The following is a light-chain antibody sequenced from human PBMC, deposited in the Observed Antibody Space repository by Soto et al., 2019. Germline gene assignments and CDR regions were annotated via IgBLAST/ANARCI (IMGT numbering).Light chain of an antibody. CDR1: RSNIENNS. Sequence: QSVLTQPPSVSAAPGQKVTISCSGSRSNIENNSVSWYQHLPGTAPKLLIYENNRRPSGIPDRFSGSKPGTSATLGITGLRTGDEADYYCGTWESSLTVVIFGGGTKLTVL. V-gene: IGLV1-51*02. J-gene: IGLJ2*01. CDR2: ENN. CDR3: GTWESSLTVVI.